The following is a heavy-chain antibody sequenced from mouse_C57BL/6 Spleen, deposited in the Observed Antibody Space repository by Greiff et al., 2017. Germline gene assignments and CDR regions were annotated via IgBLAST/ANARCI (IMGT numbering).Heavy chain of an antibody. Sequence: QVQLQQPGAELVRPGSSVKLSCKASGYTFTSYWMHWVKQRPIQGLEWIGNIDPSDSETYYNQKFKDKATLTVDKSSSTAYMQLSSLTSEDSAVYYCAREDSSGYNYWGQGTTLTVSS. CDR3: AREDSSGYNY. CDR2: IDPSDSET. V-gene: IGHV1-52*01. D-gene: IGHD3-2*02. J-gene: IGHJ2*01. CDR1: GYTFTSYW.